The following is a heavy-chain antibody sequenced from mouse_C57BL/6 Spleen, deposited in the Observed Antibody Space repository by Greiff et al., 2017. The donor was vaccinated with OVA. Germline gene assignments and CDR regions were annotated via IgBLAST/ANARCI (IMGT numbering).Heavy chain of an antibody. CDR1: GYTFTSYW. D-gene: IGHD1-1*01. V-gene: IGHV1-50*01. J-gene: IGHJ4*01. CDR2: IAPSDSFT. Sequence: VQLQQPGAELVKPGASVKLSCKASGYTFTSYWMQWVKQRPGQGLVWIGEIAPSDSFTTSNQKFKGKATLTVDTSSSPAYMQLSSLTSEDSAVYYGARWVYGSSYNYAMDYWGQGTSVTVSS. CDR3: ARWVYGSSYNYAMDY.